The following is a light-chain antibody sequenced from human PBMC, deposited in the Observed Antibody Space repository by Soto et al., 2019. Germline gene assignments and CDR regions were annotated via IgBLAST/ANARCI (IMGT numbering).Light chain of an antibody. Sequence: IQMTQSPSSLSASVGDRVTITCRASQDIRNDLVWYQQKPGKPPKVLIYGASNLQSGVPPRFSGSGSGTDFTLAISSLQPEDSATYYCLQDINYPWTFGQGTKVDIK. CDR1: QDIRND. J-gene: IGKJ1*01. CDR2: GAS. CDR3: LQDINYPWT. V-gene: IGKV1-6*01.